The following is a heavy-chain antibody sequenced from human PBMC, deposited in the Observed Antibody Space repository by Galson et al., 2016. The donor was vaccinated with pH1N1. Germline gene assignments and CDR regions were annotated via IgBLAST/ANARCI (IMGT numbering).Heavy chain of an antibody. J-gene: IGHJ4*03. V-gene: IGHV1-69*13. CDR1: GGTFSHYV. CDR3: AKDRVQRFLRRSPYDYYGMRG. D-gene: IGHD5-12*01. Sequence: SVKVSCKASGGTFSHYVINWVRQAPGQGLEWMGGIIVVFGTVNYAEKFQGRVTIAAEESTSTAYMELKNLRSEDTAVYFCAKDRVQRFLRRSPYDYYGMRGWGQGAPGAASS. CDR2: IIVVFGTV.